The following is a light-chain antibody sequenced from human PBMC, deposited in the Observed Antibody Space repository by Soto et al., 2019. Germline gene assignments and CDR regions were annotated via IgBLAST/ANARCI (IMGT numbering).Light chain of an antibody. CDR2: DAS. Sequence: ETVLTQSPGTLSLSPGERATLSCRASQSVSSSYLAWYQQKPGQAPRLLIYDASSRATGIPDRFSGSGSGTDFTLTLSILEPEDFAVYYFQQYVRSPPSWTFGQGTKVEIK. CDR1: QSVSSSY. J-gene: IGKJ1*01. CDR3: QQYVRSPPSWT. V-gene: IGKV3-20*01.